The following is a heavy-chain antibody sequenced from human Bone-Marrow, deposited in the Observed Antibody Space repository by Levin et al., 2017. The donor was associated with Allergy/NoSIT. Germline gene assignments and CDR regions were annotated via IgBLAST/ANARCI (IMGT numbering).Heavy chain of an antibody. CDR2: FDPEDGET. V-gene: IGHV1-24*01. CDR1: GYSLTEVS. J-gene: IGHJ4*02. Sequence: GESLKISCKVSGYSLTEVSVHWVRQTPGKGLEWMGTFDPEDGETIDAQKFQGRVTMTEDTTTATAYMELSSLTSEDTAMYYCAADEGTDLMVLRWVYWGQGTLVTVSS. CDR3: AADEGTDLMVLRWVY. D-gene: IGHD2-8*01.